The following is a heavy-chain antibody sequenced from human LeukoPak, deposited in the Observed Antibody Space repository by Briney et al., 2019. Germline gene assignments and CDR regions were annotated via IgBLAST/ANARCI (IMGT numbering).Heavy chain of an antibody. D-gene: IGHD3-10*01. CDR2: ISYDGSNK. Sequence: GGSLRLSCKASGFTFSSYEMNWVRQAPGKGLEWVAVISYDGSNKYYADSVKGRFTISRDNSKNTLYLQMNSLRAEDTAVYYCATFRVRFGELFNWFDPWGQGTLVTVSS. J-gene: IGHJ5*02. CDR1: GFTFSSYE. V-gene: IGHV3-30*04. CDR3: ATFRVRFGELFNWFDP.